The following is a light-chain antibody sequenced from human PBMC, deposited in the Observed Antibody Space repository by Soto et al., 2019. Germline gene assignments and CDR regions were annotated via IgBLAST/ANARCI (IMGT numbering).Light chain of an antibody. Sequence: DIQLTQSPSFLSASVEDRVTISCRASYDISSSLAWYQQEPGKPPKLLISGTFTLQSGVPSRFNGSGSGTDFTLTISRLQPEDFATYYCQHLNNYPPFTFGPGTKVDLE. J-gene: IGKJ3*01. V-gene: IGKV1-9*01. CDR2: GTF. CDR3: QHLNNYPPFT. CDR1: YDISSS.